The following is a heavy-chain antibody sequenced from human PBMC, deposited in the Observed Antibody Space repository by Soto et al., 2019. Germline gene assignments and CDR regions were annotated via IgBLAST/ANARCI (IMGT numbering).Heavy chain of an antibody. CDR3: ARDVWGSWGEPYYYYYRDV. Sequence: GGSLRLSCAASGFTFSSYAMHWVRQAPGKGLEWVAVISYDGSNKYYADSVKGRFTISRDNSKNTLYLQMNSLRAEDTGVYYCARDVWGSWGEPYYYYYRDVWGKGTTVTVSS. J-gene: IGHJ6*03. D-gene: IGHD6-13*01. CDR2: ISYDGSNK. V-gene: IGHV3-30*04. CDR1: GFTFSSYA.